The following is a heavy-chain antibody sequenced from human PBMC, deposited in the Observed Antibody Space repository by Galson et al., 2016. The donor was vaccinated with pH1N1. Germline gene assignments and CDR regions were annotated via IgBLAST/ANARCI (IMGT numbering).Heavy chain of an antibody. Sequence: ETLSLTCTVSGGSISSYYWSWIRQSAGKGLEWIGRIDTSGSTNFNPSFKSRVTMSRDTSKNQFSLMLSSVTAADTAVYYCARRSVAGPYNWFEPWGQGTLVTVSS. V-gene: IGHV4-4*07. D-gene: IGHD6-19*01. CDR2: IDTSGST. J-gene: IGHJ5*02. CDR3: ARRSVAGPYNWFEP. CDR1: GGSISSYY.